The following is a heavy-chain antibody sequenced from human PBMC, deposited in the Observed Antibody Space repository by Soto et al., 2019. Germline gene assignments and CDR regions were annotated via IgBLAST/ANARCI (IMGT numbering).Heavy chain of an antibody. J-gene: IGHJ1*01. V-gene: IGHV4-34*01. CDR1: GGSFSGYY. CDR3: ARGHRIAARRYFQH. CDR2: INHSGST. D-gene: IGHD6-6*01. Sequence: SETLSLTCAVYGGSFSGYYWSWIRQPPGKGLEWIGEINHSGSTNYNPSLKSRVTISVDTSKNQFSLKLSSVTAADTAVYYCARGHRIAARRYFQHWGQGTLVTVSS.